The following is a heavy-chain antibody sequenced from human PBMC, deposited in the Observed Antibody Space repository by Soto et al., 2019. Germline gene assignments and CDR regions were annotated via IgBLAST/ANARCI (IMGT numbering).Heavy chain of an antibody. J-gene: IGHJ3*02. CDR3: AREIFGVIISGGRDAFDI. D-gene: IGHD3-3*01. CDR1: GGTFNTHA. CDR2: IIPICGTA. V-gene: IGHV1-69*13. Sequence: SVKGCCKASGGTFNTHAISWVRQAPGHGLEWMGGIIPICGTAKGAQKFQGRVTITADESTRTADMELSSLRSEDTAVYYCAREIFGVIISGGRDAFDIWGQGTMVTVSS.